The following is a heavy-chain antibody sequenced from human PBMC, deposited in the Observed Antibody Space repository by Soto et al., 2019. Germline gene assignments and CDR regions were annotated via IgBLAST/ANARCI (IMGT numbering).Heavy chain of an antibody. D-gene: IGHD3-10*01. J-gene: IGHJ3*02. V-gene: IGHV3-23*01. Sequence: EMQLMESGGGLEQPGGSLRLSCEASGFTFSNYAMSWVRQAPGKGLEWGSSISGSDGRTYYADSVKGRFTVSRDNSKNTLHLEINILRAEDTAAYYCAKDRAYYFGSGSYYDAFDIWCQGTMVTVSS. CDR1: GFTFSNYA. CDR3: AKDRAYYFGSGSYYDAFDI. CDR2: ISGSDGRT.